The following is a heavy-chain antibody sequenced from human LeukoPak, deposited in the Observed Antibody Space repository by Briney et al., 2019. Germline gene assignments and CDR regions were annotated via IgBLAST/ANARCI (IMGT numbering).Heavy chain of an antibody. Sequence: AGGSLRLSCATSGCTFTDYPMNWVRQAPGKGLEWVSNIRTTAEGANFAYYADSVKGRVTISRDDAKNTLYLHMNSLRDDDTAVYYCATDQQYAFDYWGQGILVTVSS. V-gene: IGHV3-48*02. CDR1: GCTFTDYP. CDR2: IRTTAEGANFA. D-gene: IGHD1/OR15-1a*01. J-gene: IGHJ4*02. CDR3: ATDQQYAFDY.